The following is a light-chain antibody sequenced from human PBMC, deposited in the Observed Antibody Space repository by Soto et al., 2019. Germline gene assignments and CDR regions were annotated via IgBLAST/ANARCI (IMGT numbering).Light chain of an antibody. J-gene: IGKJ3*01. CDR2: GAS. CDR1: QSISSSY. CDR3: QQYGSSRFT. Sequence: EIVLTQSPGTLSLSPGERATLSCRASQSISSSYLAWYQQKPGQAPRLLVYGASSTATGTPDRFSGSGSGTDFTLTISRLEPEDFEVYYCQQYGSSRFTFGPGTKVDIK. V-gene: IGKV3-20*01.